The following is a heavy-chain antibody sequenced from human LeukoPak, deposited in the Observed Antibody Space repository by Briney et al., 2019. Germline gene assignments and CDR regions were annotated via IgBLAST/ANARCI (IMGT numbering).Heavy chain of an antibody. Sequence: GGSLRLSCAASGFTFSSYAMSWVRQAPGKGLEWVSAISGSGGSTYYADSVKGRFTISRDNSKNTLYLQMNSLRAEDTAVYYCARYGRLSSSGWFDYFDYWGQGTLVTVSS. CDR1: GFTFSSYA. CDR3: ARYGRLSSSGWFDYFDY. V-gene: IGHV3-23*01. CDR2: ISGSGGST. J-gene: IGHJ4*02. D-gene: IGHD6-19*01.